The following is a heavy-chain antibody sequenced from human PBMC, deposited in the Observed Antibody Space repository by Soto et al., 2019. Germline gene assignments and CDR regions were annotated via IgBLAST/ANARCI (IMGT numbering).Heavy chain of an antibody. V-gene: IGHV1-69*13. Sequence: SVKVSCKASGGTFSSDAISWVRQAPGQGLEWMGGIIPIFGTANYAQKFQGRVTITADESTSTAYMELSSLRSEDTAVYYCARRETIGYWSSTRCLYYFDYWGEGAMVTV. D-gene: IGHD2-2*01. CDR2: IIPIFGTA. CDR3: ARRETIGYWSSTRCLYYFDY. CDR1: GGTFSSDA. J-gene: IGHJ4*02.